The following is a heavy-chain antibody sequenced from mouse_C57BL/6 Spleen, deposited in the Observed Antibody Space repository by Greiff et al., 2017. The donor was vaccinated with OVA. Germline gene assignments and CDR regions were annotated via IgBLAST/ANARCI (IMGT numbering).Heavy chain of an antibody. Sequence: QVTLKESGPGILQPSQTLSLTCSFSGFSLSTFGMGVGWIRQPSGKGLEWLAHIWWDDDKYYNPALKSRLTISKDTSKNHVFLKIANVDTADTATYYCARIARDGYFYAMDYWGQGTSVTVSS. CDR2: IWWDDDK. J-gene: IGHJ4*01. CDR1: GFSLSTFGMG. V-gene: IGHV8-8*01. D-gene: IGHD2-3*01. CDR3: ARIARDGYFYAMDY.